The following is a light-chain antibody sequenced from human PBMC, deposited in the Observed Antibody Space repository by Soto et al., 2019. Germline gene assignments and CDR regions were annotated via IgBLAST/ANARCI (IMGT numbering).Light chain of an antibody. CDR1: SANLARNS. CDR3: ASWDDSRNIWV. CDR2: KTD. V-gene: IGLV1-44*01. Sequence: QSVLTQPPSASGNPGQRVTISCSGSSANLARNSVNWYQQFPGTAPKLLIHKTDQRPSGVPDRFSGSKSGTSASLAITGLQSEDEGDYYCASWDDSRNIWVFGGGTKLTVL. J-gene: IGLJ3*02.